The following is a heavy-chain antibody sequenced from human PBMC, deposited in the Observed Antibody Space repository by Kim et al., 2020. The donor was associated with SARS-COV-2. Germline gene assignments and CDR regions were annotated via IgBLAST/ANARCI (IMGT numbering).Heavy chain of an antibody. CDR2: ISQDGSET. CDR1: GFSIGGYE. D-gene: IGHD6-19*01. J-gene: IGHJ4*02. Sequence: GGSLRLSCIASGFSIGGYEMNWIRQAPGKGLEWVAIISQDGSETYYVDSLRGRFTISRDNKKNSLYLEMNSLTGDDSAVYYCAAGIGWQIDDWGQGTLVTVSS. V-gene: IGHV3-7*03. CDR3: AAGIGWQIDD.